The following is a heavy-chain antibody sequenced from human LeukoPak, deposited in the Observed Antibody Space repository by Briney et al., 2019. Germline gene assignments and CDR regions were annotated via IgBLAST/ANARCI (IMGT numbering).Heavy chain of an antibody. CDR2: IYTSGST. Sequence: SETLSLTCTVSGGSISSYYWSWIRQPAGKGLEWIGRIYTSGSTNYNPSLKSRVTMSVDTSKNQFSLKLSSVTAADTAVYSCASHYDSSGYYSYFDYWGQGTLVTVSS. CDR3: ASHYDSSGYYSYFDY. CDR1: GGSISSYY. D-gene: IGHD3-22*01. V-gene: IGHV4-4*07. J-gene: IGHJ4*02.